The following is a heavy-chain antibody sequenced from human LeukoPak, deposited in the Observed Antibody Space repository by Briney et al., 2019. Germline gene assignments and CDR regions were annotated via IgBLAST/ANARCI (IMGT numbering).Heavy chain of an antibody. D-gene: IGHD3-22*01. Sequence: SVTVSCKASGGTFSSYAISWVRQAPGQGLEWMGGIIPIFGTANYAQKFKGRVTITTDESTSTAYMELSSLRSEDTAVYYCARDRGSYYDSSGYYPLRYWGQGSLVTVSS. V-gene: IGHV1-69*05. J-gene: IGHJ4*02. CDR2: IIPIFGTA. CDR1: GGTFSSYA. CDR3: ARDRGSYYDSSGYYPLRY.